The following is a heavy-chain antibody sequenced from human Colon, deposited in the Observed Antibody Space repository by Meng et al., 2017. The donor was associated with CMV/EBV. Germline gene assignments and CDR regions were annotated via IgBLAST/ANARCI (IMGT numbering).Heavy chain of an antibody. Sequence: GHRQQWGAGRLKRAETRSLTCAVDGGAFSAYYWSCIRQPPGKGLVWIGEINHSGSTNYNPSLKSRVTISVDTSKNQFSLKLSSVTAADTAVYYCASILFAAAAGGWGGYWGQGTLVTVSS. V-gene: IGHV4-34*01. D-gene: IGHD6-13*01. CDR2: INHSGST. CDR3: ASILFAAAAGGWGGY. CDR1: GGAFSAYY. J-gene: IGHJ4*02.